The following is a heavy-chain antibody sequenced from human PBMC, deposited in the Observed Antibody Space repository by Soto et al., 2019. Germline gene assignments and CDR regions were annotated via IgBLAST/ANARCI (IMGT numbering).Heavy chain of an antibody. J-gene: IGHJ5*01. CDR2: ISAYNGNT. CDR3: ARLIGNSWLDS. D-gene: IGHD2-8*01. Sequence: ASVKVSCKASGYTFTNYGISWVRQAPGQGLEWMGWISAYNGNTDYAQKLQGRVTMTTDTSNNQFSLQLNSVTPDDTAVYYCARLIGNSWLDSWGQGTLVTVSS. V-gene: IGHV1-18*01. CDR1: GYTFTNYG.